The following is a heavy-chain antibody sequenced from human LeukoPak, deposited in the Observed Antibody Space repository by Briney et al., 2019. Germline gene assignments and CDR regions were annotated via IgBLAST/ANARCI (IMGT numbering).Heavy chain of an antibody. V-gene: IGHV4-31*03. CDR3: ARALMPSGYYDSSGYYTGWFDP. CDR1: GGSISSGGYY. Sequence: SQTLSLTCTVSGGSISSGGYYWSWVRQHPGKGLEWIGYIYNSGSTYYNPSLKSRVTTSVDTSKNQFSLKLSSLTAADTAVYCCARALMPSGYYDSSGYYTGWFDPWGQGTLVTVSS. D-gene: IGHD3-22*01. J-gene: IGHJ5*02. CDR2: IYNSGST.